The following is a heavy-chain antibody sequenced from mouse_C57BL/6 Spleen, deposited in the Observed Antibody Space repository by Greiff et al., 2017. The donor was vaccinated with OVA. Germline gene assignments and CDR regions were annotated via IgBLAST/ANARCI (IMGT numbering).Heavy chain of an antibody. J-gene: IGHJ3*01. CDR2: IYPGDGDT. Sequence: VKLMESGPELVKPGASVKISCKASGYAFSSSWMNWVKQRPGKGLEWIGRIYPGDGDTNYNGKFKGKATLTADKSSSTAYMQLSSLTSEDSAVYFGVYGSSFAYWGQGTLVTVSA. V-gene: IGHV1-82*01. CDR1: GYAFSSSW. D-gene: IGHD1-1*01. CDR3: VYGSSFAY.